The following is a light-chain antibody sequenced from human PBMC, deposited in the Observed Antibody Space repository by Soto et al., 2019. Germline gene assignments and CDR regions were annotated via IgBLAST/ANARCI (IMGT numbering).Light chain of an antibody. V-gene: IGKV3-11*01. CDR2: DVS. CDR1: QSVNNF. J-gene: IGKJ4*01. Sequence: EIVLTQSPATLSLSPGERATLSCRASQSVNNFVAWFQQKPGQAPRLLIYDVSNRATGIPARFSGSGSGADFTLTISSLEPEDFALYFCQQRTTFGGGTRVEI. CDR3: QQRTT.